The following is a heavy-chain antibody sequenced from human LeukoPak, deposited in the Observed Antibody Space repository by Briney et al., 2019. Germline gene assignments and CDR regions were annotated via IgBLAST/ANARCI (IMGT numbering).Heavy chain of an antibody. V-gene: IGHV3-23*01. CDR1: GFSFNGYV. Sequence: PGGSLRLSCEGSGFSFNGYVLSWVRQAPGKGLEWVAVTGGSDDNTHYADSVKGRFTISRDNSEKRLFLQMNSLRPDDSALYYCTKDLMTGFSSGWYFASWGQGTLVTVSS. J-gene: IGHJ4*02. CDR3: TKDLMTGFSSGWYFAS. D-gene: IGHD6-19*01. CDR2: TGGSDDNT.